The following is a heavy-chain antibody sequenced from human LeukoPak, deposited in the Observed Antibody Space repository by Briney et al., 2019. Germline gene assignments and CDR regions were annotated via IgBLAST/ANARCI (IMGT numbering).Heavy chain of an antibody. CDR2: ISSSSSYI. D-gene: IGHD2-15*01. CDR1: GFTFSSYS. V-gene: IGHV3-21*01. Sequence: KAGGSLRLSCAASGFTFSSYSMNWVRQAPGKGLEWVSSISSSSSYIYYADSVKGRFTISRDNAKNSLYLQMNSLRAEDTAVYYCARDGPVVAAGYWGQGTLVTVSS. J-gene: IGHJ4*02. CDR3: ARDGPVVAAGY.